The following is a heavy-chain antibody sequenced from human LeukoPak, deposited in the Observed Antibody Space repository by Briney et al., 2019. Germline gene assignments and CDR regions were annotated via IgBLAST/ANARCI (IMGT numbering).Heavy chain of an antibody. Sequence: SETLSLTCTVSGGSISSSNSYWGWIRQPPGKGLEWIGSIYYSGYTSYNPSLKSRVTISVDTSKNQSSLKLSSVTAADTAVYYCARAASGRLIDYWGQGTLVTVSS. J-gene: IGHJ4*02. CDR2: IYYSGYT. V-gene: IGHV4-39*07. CDR1: GGSISSSNSY. CDR3: ARAASGRLIDY. D-gene: IGHD6-19*01.